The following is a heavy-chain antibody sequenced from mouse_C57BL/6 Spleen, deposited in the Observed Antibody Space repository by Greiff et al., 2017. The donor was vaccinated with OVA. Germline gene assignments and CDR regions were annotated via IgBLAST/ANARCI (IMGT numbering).Heavy chain of an antibody. D-gene: IGHD1-1*01. CDR3: ARGDYYGSNRYFDV. CDR2: ISYSGST. V-gene: IGHV3-8*01. J-gene: IGHJ1*03. CDR1: GYSITSDY. Sequence: DVKLVESGPGLAKPSQTLSLTCSVTGYSITSDYWNWIRKFPGNKLEYMGYISYSGSTFYNPSLKSRISITRDTSKNQYYLQLNSVTTEDTATYYCARGDYYGSNRYFDVWGTGTTVTVSS.